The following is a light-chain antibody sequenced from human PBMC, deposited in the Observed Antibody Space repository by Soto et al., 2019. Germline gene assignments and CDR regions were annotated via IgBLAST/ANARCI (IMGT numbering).Light chain of an antibody. V-gene: IGKV1-9*01. Sequence: DIQLTQSPSFLSASVGDRVTITCRASQGISSYLAWYQQKPGKAPKLLIYAASTLQSGVPSRFSGSGSGTEFTLTISSLQPEDFATYYGQQLNSYTPFTFGPGTKVDI. CDR3: QQLNSYTPFT. CDR1: QGISSY. CDR2: AAS. J-gene: IGKJ3*01.